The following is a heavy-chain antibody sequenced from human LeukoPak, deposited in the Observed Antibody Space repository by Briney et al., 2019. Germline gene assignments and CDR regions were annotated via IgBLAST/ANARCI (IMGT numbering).Heavy chain of an antibody. D-gene: IGHD3-10*01. CDR2: IKRKTDGGTT. CDR3: ARDGGGYYASGTHYYFDC. V-gene: IGHV3-15*01. CDR1: GFTFSNAW. Sequence: PGGSLRLSCAASGFTFSNAWMSWVRQAPGKGLEWVGRIKRKTDGGTTDYAAPVKGRFTISRDDSKNTLYLQMNSLNIEDTAVYYCARDGGGYYASGTHYYFDCWGQGTLVTVSS. J-gene: IGHJ4*02.